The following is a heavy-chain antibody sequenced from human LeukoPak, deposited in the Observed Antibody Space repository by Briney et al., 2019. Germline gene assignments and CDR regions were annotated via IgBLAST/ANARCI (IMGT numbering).Heavy chain of an antibody. CDR3: ARDLTYYYDSSGYSSGPGKY. CDR1: GYTFTSYY. Sequence: GASVKVSCKASGYTFTSYYMHWVRQAPGQGLEWMGIINPSGGSTSYAQKFQGRVTMTRDTSTSTVYMELSSLRSEDTAVYYCARDLTYYYDSSGYSSGPGKYWGQGTRVTVS. D-gene: IGHD3-22*01. CDR2: INPSGGST. V-gene: IGHV1-46*01. J-gene: IGHJ4*02.